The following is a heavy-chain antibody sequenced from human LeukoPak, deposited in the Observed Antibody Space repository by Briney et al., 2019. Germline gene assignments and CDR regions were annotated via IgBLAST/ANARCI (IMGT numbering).Heavy chain of an antibody. CDR3: AKLSTTVTPPDY. CDR1: GFNFGDYA. J-gene: IGHJ4*02. D-gene: IGHD4-17*01. CDR2: FSDNT. Sequence: GGSLRLSCTASGFNFGDYAVSWVRQGPGMELEWVSAFSDNTYYAESVKGRFTISRDNSKNTLFLQMNSLRAEDTAVYYCAKLSTTVTPPDYWGQGTLVTVSS. V-gene: IGHV3-23*01.